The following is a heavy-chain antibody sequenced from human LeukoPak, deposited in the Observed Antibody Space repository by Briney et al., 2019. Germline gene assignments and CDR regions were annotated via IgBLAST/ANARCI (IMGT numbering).Heavy chain of an antibody. V-gene: IGHV3-23*01. J-gene: IGHJ5*02. CDR1: GFTFSSYA. CDR2: ISDSGGGT. D-gene: IGHD6-13*01. Sequence: GGSLRLSCAASGFTFSSYAMSWVRQAPGKGLEWVSGISDSGGGTYYADSVKGRFSISRDNSKNTLYLQMNSLGTDDTAVYYCAKDPRYSSRGNWFDPWGQGTLVTVSS. CDR3: AKDPRYSSRGNWFDP.